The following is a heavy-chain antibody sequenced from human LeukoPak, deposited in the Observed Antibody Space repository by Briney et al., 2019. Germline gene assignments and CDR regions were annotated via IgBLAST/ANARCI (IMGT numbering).Heavy chain of an antibody. D-gene: IGHD1-1*01. CDR2: INHSGST. CDR3: ARARLERRLSDV. J-gene: IGHJ6*04. Sequence: SETLSLTCAVYGGSFSGYYWSWIRQPPGKGLEWIGEINHSGSTNYNPSLKSRVTISVDTSKNQFSLKLSSVTAADTAVYYCARARLERRLSDVWGKGTTVTVSS. V-gene: IGHV4-34*01. CDR1: GGSFSGYY.